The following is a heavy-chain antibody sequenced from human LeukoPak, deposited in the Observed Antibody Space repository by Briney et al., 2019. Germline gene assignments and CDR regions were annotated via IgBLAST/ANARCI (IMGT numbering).Heavy chain of an antibody. Sequence: SETLSLTCTVSGDSISSYSWSWIRQPPGEGLAWIGYIYHSGSANYSPSLKSRLTMSADTSKNQFSLKLSSVTAADTAVYYCARDRGYSYAFGYWGQGTLVTVSS. V-gene: IGHV4-59*12. CDR3: ARDRGYSYAFGY. D-gene: IGHD5-18*01. CDR1: GDSISSYS. J-gene: IGHJ4*02. CDR2: IYHSGSA.